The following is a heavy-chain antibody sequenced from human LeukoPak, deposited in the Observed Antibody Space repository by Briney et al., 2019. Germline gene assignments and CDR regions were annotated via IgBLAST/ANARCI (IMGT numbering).Heavy chain of an antibody. J-gene: IGHJ4*02. CDR2: INHSGST. CDR3: ARDPTTVVTLPYYFDD. V-gene: IGHV4-34*01. CDR1: GGSFSGYY. D-gene: IGHD4-23*01. Sequence: SETLSLTCAVSGGSFSGYYWNWIRQPPGKGLEWIGEINHSGSTNYYPSLKSRVTISVDTSKNQFSLRLRSVTAADTAVYYCARDPTTVVTLPYYFDDWGQGTLVTVSS.